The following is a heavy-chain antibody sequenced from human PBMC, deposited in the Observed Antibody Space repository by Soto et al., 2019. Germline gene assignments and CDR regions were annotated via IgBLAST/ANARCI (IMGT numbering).Heavy chain of an antibody. CDR1: GYTFTGYY. CDR3: ARDQRSGAAWVDV. D-gene: IGHD3-10*01. V-gene: IGHV1-2*02. J-gene: IGHJ6*02. CDR2: INPNSGGT. Sequence: ASVKVSCKASGYTFTGYYMHWVRQAPGQGLEWMGWINPNSGGTNYAQKFQGRVTMTRDTSISTAYMELSRLKSDDTAVYYCARDQRSGAAWVDVWGQVTKVTFSS.